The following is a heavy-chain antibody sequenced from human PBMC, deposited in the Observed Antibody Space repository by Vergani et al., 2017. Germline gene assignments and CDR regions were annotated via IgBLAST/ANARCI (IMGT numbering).Heavy chain of an antibody. V-gene: IGHV3-11*05. D-gene: IGHD3-10*01. Sequence: QVQLVESGGGLVKPGGSLRLSCAASGFTFSDYYMSWIRQAPGKGLEWVSYISSSSSYTNYADSVKGRFTISRDNAKNSLYLQMNSLRAEDTALYYCAKDGFGELMFPFDYWGQGTLVTVSS. CDR2: ISSSSSYT. CDR3: AKDGFGELMFPFDY. J-gene: IGHJ4*02. CDR1: GFTFSDYY.